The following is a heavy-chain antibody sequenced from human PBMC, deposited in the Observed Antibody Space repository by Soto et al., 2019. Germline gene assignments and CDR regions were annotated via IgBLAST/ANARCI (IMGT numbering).Heavy chain of an antibody. CDR3: ARSPYSYGFNL. J-gene: IGHJ4*02. CDR1: GGSVSSDDHY. V-gene: IGHV4-30-4*01. D-gene: IGHD5-18*01. CDR2: IFYSGSA. Sequence: QVQLQESGPGLVKPSQTLSLTCTVSGGSVSSDDHYWNWICQPPGKGLEWIGYIFYSGSAFYNPSLQSRVTISVDTSNNQFSLKMKSVTAADTAVYYCARSPYSYGFNLWGQGTLVTVSS.